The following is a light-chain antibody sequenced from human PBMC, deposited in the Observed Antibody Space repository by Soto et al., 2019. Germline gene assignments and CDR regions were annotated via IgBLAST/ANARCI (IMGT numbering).Light chain of an antibody. V-gene: IGKV1-5*03. CDR1: QSIHSW. CDR3: QQYNTHPYT. CDR2: RAS. Sequence: DFQMTQSPSTLSASVGDRVTITCRASQSIHSWLAWYQQKPGRTPKLLIYRASTLESGVPSRFSGSGFGTEFTLTISGMQPADFAAYYCQQYNTHPYTFGQGTRLEIK. J-gene: IGKJ2*01.